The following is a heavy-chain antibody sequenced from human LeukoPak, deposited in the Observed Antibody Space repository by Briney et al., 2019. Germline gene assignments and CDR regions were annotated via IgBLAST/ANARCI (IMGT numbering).Heavy chain of an antibody. CDR1: GFTFSDYY. Sequence: GGSLRLSCAASGFTFSDYYMSWIRQAPGKGLEWVSYISSRSGSSIYYADSVKGRFTVSRDNAKNSLYLQMNSLRAEDTAVYYCARQGNEYYDFWSGTPDGYYYMDVWGKGTTVTVSS. V-gene: IGHV3-11*04. J-gene: IGHJ6*03. CDR3: ARQGNEYYDFWSGTPDGYYYMDV. CDR2: ISSRSGSSI. D-gene: IGHD3-3*01.